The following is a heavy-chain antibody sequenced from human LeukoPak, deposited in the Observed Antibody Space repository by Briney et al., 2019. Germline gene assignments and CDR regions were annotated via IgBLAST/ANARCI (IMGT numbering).Heavy chain of an antibody. D-gene: IGHD2-15*01. J-gene: IGHJ4*02. CDR3: VRDASATVDY. CDR1: GFSFSNYW. CDR2: IKQDGSEK. V-gene: IGHV3-7*01. Sequence: GGSLRLSCAASGFSFSNYWMSWVRQAPVRGLEWVASIKQDGSEKHYVDSVKGRFTISKDNAKNSLYLQMSSLRADDTAMYYCVRDASATVDYWGQGTAVTVSP.